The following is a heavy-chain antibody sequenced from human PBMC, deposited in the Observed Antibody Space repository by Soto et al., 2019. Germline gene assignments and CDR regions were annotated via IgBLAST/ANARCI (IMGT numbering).Heavy chain of an antibody. D-gene: IGHD6-25*01. CDR3: VKGRGSYEVKFGMDV. CDR2: VEWNSGST. V-gene: IGHV3-9*01. J-gene: IGHJ6*02. CDR1: GFTFDDFA. Sequence: EVQLVESGGGLVQPGRSLRLSCAASGFTFDDFAMHWVRQAPGKGLEWVSGVEWNSGSTAYADSVKGRFTISRDNARNSLYLQMNSLRAEDTALYYCVKGRGSYEVKFGMDVWGQGTTVTVSS.